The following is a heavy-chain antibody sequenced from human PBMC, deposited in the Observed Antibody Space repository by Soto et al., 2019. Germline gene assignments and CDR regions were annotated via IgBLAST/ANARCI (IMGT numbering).Heavy chain of an antibody. Sequence: GGSLRLSCAASGFAFDDYTMHWVRQPPGKGLEWASLISWDGGSAYYADSVKGRFTISRDNSKNSLSLQMNSLRTEDTALYYCTKAGRTGLSPFDSWGQGTLVTVSS. D-gene: IGHD2-8*02. CDR2: ISWDGGSA. V-gene: IGHV3-43*01. CDR3: TKAGRTGLSPFDS. CDR1: GFAFDDYT. J-gene: IGHJ4*02.